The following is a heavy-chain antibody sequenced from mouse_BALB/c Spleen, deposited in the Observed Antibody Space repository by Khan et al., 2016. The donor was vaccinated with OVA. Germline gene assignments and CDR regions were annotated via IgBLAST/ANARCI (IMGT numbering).Heavy chain of an antibody. CDR3: AKFTPDYYSMDY. D-gene: IGHD1-1*01. Sequence: QVQLKESGPGLVAPSQSLSITCTVSGFSLTSFGVNWVRQPPGKGLEWLGVIWGDGSTNYHSTLKSRLIVSKDNSKSQVFLKLISLQTDDTATYYRAKFTPDYYSMDYWGQGTSGTVSS. J-gene: IGHJ4*01. V-gene: IGHV2-3*01. CDR1: GFSLTSFG. CDR2: IWGDGST.